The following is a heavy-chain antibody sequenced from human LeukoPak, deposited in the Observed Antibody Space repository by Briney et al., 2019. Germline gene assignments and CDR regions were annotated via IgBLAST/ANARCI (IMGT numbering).Heavy chain of an antibody. Sequence: GGSLRLSCAASGFTFSSYAMSWVRQAPGKGLEWVSAISGSGGSTYYADSVKGRFTISRDNSKNTLYLQMNSLRAEDTAVYYCARAALSQWLVLGPIGYYFDYWGQGTLVTVSS. CDR2: ISGSGGST. V-gene: IGHV3-23*01. CDR3: ARAALSQWLVLGPIGYYFDY. CDR1: GFTFSSYA. D-gene: IGHD6-19*01. J-gene: IGHJ4*02.